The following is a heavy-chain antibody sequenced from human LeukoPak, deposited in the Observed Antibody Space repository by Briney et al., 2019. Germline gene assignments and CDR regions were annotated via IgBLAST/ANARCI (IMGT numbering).Heavy chain of an antibody. CDR2: IYPGDSDT. V-gene: IGHV5-51*01. D-gene: IGHD2-21*02. CDR3: ARLGYCGGDCSLRNNWFDP. CDR1: GYSFTSYW. J-gene: IGHJ5*02. Sequence: GESLKISCKGSGYSFTSYWIGWVRQMPGKGLEWMGIIYPGDSDTRYSPSFRGQVTISADKSISTAYLQWSSLKASDTAMYYCARLGYCGGDCSLRNNWFDPWGQGTLVTVSS.